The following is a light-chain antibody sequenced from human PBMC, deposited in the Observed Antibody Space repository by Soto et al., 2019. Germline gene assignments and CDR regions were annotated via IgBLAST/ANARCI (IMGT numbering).Light chain of an antibody. Sequence: EIVLTQSPATLSLSPGERATLSCRASQTVSSSLAWYQQKPGQAPRLLIYEASNRATGIPARFSGSGSGADFTLTISSLEPEDFAVYYCQQYNRWPLTFGGGTKVDIK. CDR1: QTVSSS. V-gene: IGKV3-11*01. CDR2: EAS. CDR3: QQYNRWPLT. J-gene: IGKJ4*01.